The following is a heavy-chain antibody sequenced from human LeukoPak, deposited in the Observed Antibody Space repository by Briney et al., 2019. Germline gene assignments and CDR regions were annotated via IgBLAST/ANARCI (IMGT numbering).Heavy chain of an antibody. CDR3: VKGSSGSRPYYYHY. V-gene: IGHV3-23*01. J-gene: IGHJ4*02. Sequence: PGGSLRLSCAASGFTFRDYAMSWVRQAPGKGLEWLSAITGEGGGTWYADSVKGRSTISRDNSRNTLYLQMSSLRGEDTAFFFCVKGSSGSRPYYYHYWGQGSLVTVSS. D-gene: IGHD3-10*01. CDR1: GFTFRDYA. CDR2: ITGEGGGT.